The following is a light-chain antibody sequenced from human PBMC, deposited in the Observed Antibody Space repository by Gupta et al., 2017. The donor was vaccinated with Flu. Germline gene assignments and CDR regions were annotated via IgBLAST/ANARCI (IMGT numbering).Light chain of an antibody. CDR3: QGLDRINDTLV. V-gene: IGLV3-21*04. Sequence: KTTTMPLSVNNMGGKHLHWYQRTPAQTPLIIMYYDNHRHAGRPERFSDSNSGITAAVTISGVQEGEDAEYYCQGLDRINDTLVFGGGTKLTVL. CDR2: YDN. J-gene: IGLJ2*01. CDR1: NMGGKH.